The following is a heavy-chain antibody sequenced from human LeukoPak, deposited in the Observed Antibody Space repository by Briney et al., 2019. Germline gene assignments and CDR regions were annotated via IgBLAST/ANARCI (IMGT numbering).Heavy chain of an antibody. D-gene: IGHD1-26*01. V-gene: IGHV3-9*01. CDR1: GFTFDDYA. CDR2: ISWNSGSM. Sequence: GGSLRLSCAASGFTFDDYAMHWVRQAPGKGLEWVSGISWNSGSMGYADSVKGRFTISRDDAKNSLYLQMNSLRDEDTAVYFCAREVQGSGRDFDYWGQGILVTVSS. J-gene: IGHJ4*02. CDR3: AREVQGSGRDFDY.